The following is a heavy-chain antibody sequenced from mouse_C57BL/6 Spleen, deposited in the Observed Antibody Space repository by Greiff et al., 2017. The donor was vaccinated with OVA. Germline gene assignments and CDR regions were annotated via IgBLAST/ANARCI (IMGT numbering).Heavy chain of an antibody. CDR1: GYTFTSYW. Sequence: QVQLQQPGAELVKPGASVKLSCKASGYTFTSYWMQWVKQRPGQGLEWIGEIDPSDSYTNYNQKFKGKATLTVDTASSTAYMQLSSLTSEDAAVYYCARRAPYFDDWGQGTTLTVSS. J-gene: IGHJ2*01. CDR3: ARRAPYFDD. V-gene: IGHV1-50*01. CDR2: IDPSDSYT.